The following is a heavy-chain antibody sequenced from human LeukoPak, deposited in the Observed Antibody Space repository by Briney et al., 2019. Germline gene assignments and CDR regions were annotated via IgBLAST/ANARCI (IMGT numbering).Heavy chain of an antibody. J-gene: IGHJ3*02. D-gene: IGHD3-16*01. CDR2: INHSGST. CDR1: GGSFSAYY. V-gene: IGHV4-34*01. Sequence: SETLSLTCAVYGGSFSAYYCSWIRQPPGKGLEWIGEINHSGSTNYNPSLKSRVTISVDTSKNQFSLKLSSVTAADTAVYYCAKAGGVVRDAFDIWGQGTMVTVSS. CDR3: AKAGGVVRDAFDI.